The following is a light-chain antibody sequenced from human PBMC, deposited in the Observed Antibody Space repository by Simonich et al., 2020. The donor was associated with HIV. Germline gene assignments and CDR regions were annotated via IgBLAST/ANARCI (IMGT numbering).Light chain of an antibody. J-gene: IGKJ5*01. CDR3: QQRSNWIT. Sequence: EIVLTQSPATLSLSPGERAPLSCRASQSVGSYLAWYQQKPGQAPRLLIYDASNRATGIPARFSGSGSGTDFTLTISSLEPEDFAVYYCQQRSNWITFGQGTRLEIK. V-gene: IGKV3-11*01. CDR2: DAS. CDR1: QSVGSY.